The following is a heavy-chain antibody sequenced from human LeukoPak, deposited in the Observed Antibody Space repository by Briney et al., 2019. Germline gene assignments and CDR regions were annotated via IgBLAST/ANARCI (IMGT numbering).Heavy chain of an antibody. CDR2: INPNSGGT. CDR3: ATYYDDSTPIGY. D-gene: IGHD3-22*01. V-gene: IGHV1-2*02. Sequence: GASVKVSCKASGYTFTGYYMHWVRQAPGQGLEWMGWINPNSGGTNYAQKFQGRVTMTRDTSISTAYMELSRLRSEDTAVYYCATYYDDSTPIGYWGQGTLVTVSS. CDR1: GYTFTGYY. J-gene: IGHJ4*02.